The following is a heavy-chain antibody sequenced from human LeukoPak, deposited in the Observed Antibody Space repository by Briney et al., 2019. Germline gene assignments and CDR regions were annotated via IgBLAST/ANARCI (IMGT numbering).Heavy chain of an antibody. CDR2: ISSSSYI. V-gene: IGHV3-21*01. Sequence: GGSLRLPCAASGFTFSSYSMNWVRQAPGKGLEWVSSISSSSYIYYADSVKGRFTISRDNAKNSLYLQMNSLRAEDTAVYYCARDRYYYYMDVWGKGTTVTISS. CDR3: ARDRYYYYMDV. CDR1: GFTFSSYS. J-gene: IGHJ6*03.